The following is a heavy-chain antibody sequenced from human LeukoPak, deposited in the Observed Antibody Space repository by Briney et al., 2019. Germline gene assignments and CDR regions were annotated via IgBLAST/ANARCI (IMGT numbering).Heavy chain of an antibody. D-gene: IGHD3-16*02. Sequence: GGSLRLSCAVSGFPFTTYNMNWVRQAPGKGLEWVSYIDSSSSTIYYADSVKGRFTVSRDNAKNSLDLQMNSLRSEDTAVYYCVRDRGISFYFDYWGQGTLVTVSS. CDR1: GFPFTTYN. CDR2: IDSSSSTI. V-gene: IGHV3-48*01. J-gene: IGHJ4*02. CDR3: VRDRGISFYFDY.